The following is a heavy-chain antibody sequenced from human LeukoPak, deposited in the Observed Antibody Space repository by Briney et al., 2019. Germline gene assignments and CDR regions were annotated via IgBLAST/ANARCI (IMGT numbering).Heavy chain of an antibody. CDR3: ARDATGIAAAGTGGMDV. CDR1: GFTFSSYS. V-gene: IGHV3-48*04. D-gene: IGHD6-13*01. Sequence: GGSLRLSCAASGFTFSSYSMNWVRQAPGKGLEWVSYISSSSSTIYYADSVKGRFTISRDNAKNSLYLQMNSLRAEDTAVYYCARDATGIAAAGTGGMDVWGQGTTVTVSS. J-gene: IGHJ6*02. CDR2: ISSSSSTI.